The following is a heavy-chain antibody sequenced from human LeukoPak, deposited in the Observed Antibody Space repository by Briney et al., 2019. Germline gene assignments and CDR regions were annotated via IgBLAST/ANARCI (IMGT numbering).Heavy chain of an antibody. D-gene: IGHD3-10*01. CDR1: VYSFTSYW. V-gene: IGHV5-10-1*01. Sequence: GESLRISCEGSVYSFTSYWISWVRQMPGKGLEWMGRIDPSDSYTNYSPSFQGHVTISADKSISTAYLQWSSLKASDTAMYYCARQVTMVRGVIGFDPWGQGTLVTVSS. J-gene: IGHJ5*02. CDR2: IDPSDSYT. CDR3: ARQVTMVRGVIGFDP.